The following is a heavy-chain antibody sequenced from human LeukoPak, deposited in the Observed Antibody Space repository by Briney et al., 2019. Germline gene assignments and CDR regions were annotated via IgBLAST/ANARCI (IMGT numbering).Heavy chain of an antibody. V-gene: IGHV1-69*04. D-gene: IGHD2-2*01. CDR2: IIPILGIA. Sequence: SVKVSCKASGGTFCSYAISWVRQAPGQGLEWMGRIIPILGIANYAQKFQGRVTITADKSTSTAYMELSSLRSEDTAVYYCAREGPRRSSTSPYYFDYWGQGTLVTVSS. CDR1: GGTFCSYA. CDR3: AREGPRRSSTSPYYFDY. J-gene: IGHJ4*02.